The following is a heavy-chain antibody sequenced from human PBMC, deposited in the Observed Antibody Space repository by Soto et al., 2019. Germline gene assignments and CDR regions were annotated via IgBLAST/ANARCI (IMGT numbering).Heavy chain of an antibody. J-gene: IGHJ4*02. CDR3: ARETTYGDYSPFDY. CDR1: GFTFSSYG. Sequence: PGGSLRLSCAASGFTFSSYGMHWVRQAPGKGLEWVAVIWYDGSNKYYADSVKGRFTISRDNSKNTLYLQMNSLRAEDTAVYYCARETTYGDYSPFDYWGQGTLVTVSS. D-gene: IGHD4-17*01. CDR2: IWYDGSNK. V-gene: IGHV3-33*01.